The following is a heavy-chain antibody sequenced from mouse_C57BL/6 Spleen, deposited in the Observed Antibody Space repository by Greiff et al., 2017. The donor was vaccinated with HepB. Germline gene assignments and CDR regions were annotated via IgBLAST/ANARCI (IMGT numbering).Heavy chain of an antibody. CDR3: ARGLYYYGSSHYYAMDY. Sequence: EVMLVESEGGLVQPGSSMKLSCTASGFTFSDYYMAWVRQVPEKGLEWVANINYDGSSTYYLDSLKSRFIISRDNAKNILYLQMSSLKSEDTATYYCARGLYYYGSSHYYAMDYWGQGTSVTVSS. CDR1: GFTFSDYY. CDR2: INYDGSST. D-gene: IGHD1-1*01. V-gene: IGHV5-16*01. J-gene: IGHJ4*01.